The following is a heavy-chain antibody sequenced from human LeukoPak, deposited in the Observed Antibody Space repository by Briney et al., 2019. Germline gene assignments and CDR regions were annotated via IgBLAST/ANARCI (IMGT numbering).Heavy chain of an antibody. CDR3: ARSLGYSSSWPFDY. J-gene: IGHJ4*02. D-gene: IGHD6-13*01. CDR2: IYTSGST. Sequence: SETLSLTCTVSGGSISSGSYYWSWIRQPAGTGLEWIGRIYTSGSTNYNPSLKSRVTISVDTSKNQFSLKLSSVTAADTAVYYCARSLGYSSSWPFDYWGQGTLVTVSS. V-gene: IGHV4-61*02. CDR1: GGSISSGSYY.